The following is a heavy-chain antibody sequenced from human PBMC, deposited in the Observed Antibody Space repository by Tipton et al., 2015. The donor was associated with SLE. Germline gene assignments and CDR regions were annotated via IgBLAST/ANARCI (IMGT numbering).Heavy chain of an antibody. J-gene: IGHJ3*02. V-gene: IGHV1-69*01. CDR2: IIPIFGTA. Sequence: QSGPEVKKPGSSVKVSCKASGGTFSSYAISWVRQAPGQGLEWMGGIIPIFGTANYAQKFQGRVTITADESTSTAYMELRSLRSEDTAVYYWAWDSRRIGAARPEAFDIWGQGTMVTVSS. CDR1: GGTFSSYA. D-gene: IGHD6-6*01. CDR3: AWDSRRIGAARPEAFDI.